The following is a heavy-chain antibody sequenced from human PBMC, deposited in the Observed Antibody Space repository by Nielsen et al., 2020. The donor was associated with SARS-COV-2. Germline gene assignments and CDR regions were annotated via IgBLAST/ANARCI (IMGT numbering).Heavy chain of an antibody. CDR3: ARASQYYNYVWGSYRPDGFDV. D-gene: IGHD3-16*02. V-gene: IGHV4-4*02. J-gene: IGHJ3*01. Sequence: SETLSLTCVVSGGSISGSYWWSWVRPSPGEGLEWIGEMYHSGYTFYNPSLKSRVTISVDMSRNRFSLNLSSVTAADTAVYYCARASQYYNYVWGSYRPDGFDVWGQGTMVTVSS. CDR1: GGSISGSYW. CDR2: MYHSGYT.